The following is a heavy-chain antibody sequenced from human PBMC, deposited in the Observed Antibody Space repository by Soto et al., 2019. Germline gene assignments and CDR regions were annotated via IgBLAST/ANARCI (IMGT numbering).Heavy chain of an antibody. Sequence: GGSLRLSCAASGFNFKKYWMHWVRQAPGKGLEWVSRISDAGSTTTYADSVKGRFTISRDNAKNTLFLQMNSLRAEDTAVYYCAKAPSIVLLGPHDYWGQGTLVTVSS. CDR2: ISDAGSTT. D-gene: IGHD3-22*01. J-gene: IGHJ4*02. CDR3: AKAPSIVLLGPHDY. CDR1: GFNFKKYW. V-gene: IGHV3-74*01.